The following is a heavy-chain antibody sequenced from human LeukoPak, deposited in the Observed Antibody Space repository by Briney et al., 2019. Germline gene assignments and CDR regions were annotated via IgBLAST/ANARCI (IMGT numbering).Heavy chain of an antibody. CDR1: GGSISSYY. CDR3: ASRRVFFVAFDI. D-gene: IGHD3-3*01. CDR2: IYYSGST. Sequence: SETLSLTCTVSGGSISSYYWSWIRQPPGKGLEWIGYIYYSGSTNYNPSLKSRVTISVDTSKNQFSLKLSSVTAADTAVYYCASRRVFFVAFDIWGQGTMVTVSS. J-gene: IGHJ3*02. V-gene: IGHV4-59*08.